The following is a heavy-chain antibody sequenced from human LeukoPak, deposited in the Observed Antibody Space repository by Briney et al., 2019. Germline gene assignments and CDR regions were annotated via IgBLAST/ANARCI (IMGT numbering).Heavy chain of an antibody. CDR1: GFTFSSYG. CDR3: AKGSNYYDSSGYYH. Sequence: PGGSLRLSCAASGFTFSSYGMHGVRQAPGKGLEWVAVIWYDGSNKYYADSVKGRFTISRDNSKNTLYLQMNSLRAEDTAVYYCAKGSNYYDSSGYYHWGQGTLVTVSS. J-gene: IGHJ5*02. CDR2: IWYDGSNK. V-gene: IGHV3-33*06. D-gene: IGHD3-22*01.